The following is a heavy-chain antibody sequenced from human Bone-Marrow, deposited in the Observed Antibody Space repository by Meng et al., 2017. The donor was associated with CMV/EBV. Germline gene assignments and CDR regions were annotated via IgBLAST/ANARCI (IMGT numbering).Heavy chain of an antibody. CDR2: ISSSSSYI. Sequence: ESLKSSCAASGFTFSSYSMNWVRQAPGKGLEWVSSISSSSSYIYYADSVKGRFTISRDNAKNARYLQMNSLRAEDTAVYYCARDLDPEAFGYYYGMDVWGQGTTVTVSS. D-gene: IGHD1-14*01. CDR3: ARDLDPEAFGYYYGMDV. CDR1: GFTFSSYS. J-gene: IGHJ6*02. V-gene: IGHV3-21*01.